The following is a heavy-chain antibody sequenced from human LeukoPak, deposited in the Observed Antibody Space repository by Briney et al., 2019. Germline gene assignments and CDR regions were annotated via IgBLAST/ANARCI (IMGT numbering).Heavy chain of an antibody. D-gene: IGHD6-19*01. V-gene: IGHV3-23*01. CDR3: AKQEGSGWYRAYYYYYGMDV. CDR1: GFTFSSYA. CDR2: ISGSGGST. J-gene: IGHJ6*02. Sequence: PGGSLRLSCAASGFTFSSYAMSWVRQAPGKGLEWVSAISGSGGSTYYADSVKGRFTISRDNSKNTLYLQMNSLRAEDTAVYYCAKQEGSGWYRAYYYYYGMDVWGQGTTVTVSS.